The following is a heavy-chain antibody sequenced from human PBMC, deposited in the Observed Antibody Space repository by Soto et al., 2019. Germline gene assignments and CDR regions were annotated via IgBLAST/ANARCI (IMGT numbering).Heavy chain of an antibody. CDR1: GGSISSGDYY. CDR2: IYYSGST. J-gene: IGHJ3*02. CDR3: ARVSYYYDSSGYYYVAFDI. D-gene: IGHD3-22*01. V-gene: IGHV4-30-4*01. Sequence: SETLSLTCTVSGGSISSGDYYWSWIRQPPGKGLEWIGYIYYSGSTYYNPSLKSRVTISVDTSKNQFSLKLSSVTAADTAVYYCARVSYYYDSSGYYYVAFDIWGQGTMVTVSS.